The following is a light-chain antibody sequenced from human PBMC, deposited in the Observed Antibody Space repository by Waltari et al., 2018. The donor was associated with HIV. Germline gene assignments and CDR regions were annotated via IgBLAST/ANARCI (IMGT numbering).Light chain of an antibody. CDR1: SSNIGSNY. J-gene: IGLJ1*01. CDR2: RNN. V-gene: IGLV1-47*01. CDR3: QSADSTGSYPDV. Sequence: QSVLTQPPSASGTPGQRVTISCSGSSSNIGSNYVYWYHQLPGTAPKLLIYRNNQRPSGVPDRFSGSSSGTTVTLTISGVHTEDEADYYCQSADSTGSYPDVFGTGTKVTVL.